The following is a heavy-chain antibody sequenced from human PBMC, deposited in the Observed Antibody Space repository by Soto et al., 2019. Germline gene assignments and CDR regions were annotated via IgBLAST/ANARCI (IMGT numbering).Heavy chain of an antibody. CDR2: IIPIFGTA. V-gene: IGHV1-69*06. CDR3: ASRGSGYSYGDFDY. J-gene: IGHJ4*02. Sequence: SVKVSCKASGGTFSSYAISWVRQAPGQGLEWMGGIIPIFGTANYAQKFQGRVTITADKSTSTAYMELSSLRSEDTAVYYCASRGSGYSYGDFDYWGQGTLVTVS. D-gene: IGHD5-18*01. CDR1: GGTFSSYA.